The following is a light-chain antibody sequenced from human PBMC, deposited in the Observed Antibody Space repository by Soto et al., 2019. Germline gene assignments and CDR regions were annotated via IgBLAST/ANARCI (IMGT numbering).Light chain of an antibody. Sequence: ELVLTQSPGTLSLSPGDRATLSCSASQSISSDLAWYQQKPGQAPRLLIYGSTRATGIPARFSGSGSGTDFTLTISSLEPADFAVYYCQQYGSSPTFGQGTKLDI. J-gene: IGKJ2*01. V-gene: IGKV3-20*01. CDR3: QQYGSSPT. CDR2: GS. CDR1: QSISSD.